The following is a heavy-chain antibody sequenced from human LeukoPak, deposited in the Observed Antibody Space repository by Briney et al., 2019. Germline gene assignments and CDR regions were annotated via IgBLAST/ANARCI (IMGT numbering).Heavy chain of an antibody. D-gene: IGHD3-10*01. Sequence: GGSLRLSCAASGFTFSSYWMHWVRQAPGKGLVWVARINTNGSPTQYADSVKGRFTISRDNAKTTLYLQMNSLRDEDTAVYYCAGDLISGSGSLGYWGQGTLVTVSS. CDR3: AGDLISGSGSLGY. V-gene: IGHV3-74*01. CDR1: GFTFSSYW. J-gene: IGHJ4*02. CDR2: INTNGSPT.